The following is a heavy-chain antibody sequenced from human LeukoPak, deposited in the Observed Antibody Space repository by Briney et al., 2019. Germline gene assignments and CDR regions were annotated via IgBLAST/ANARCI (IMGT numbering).Heavy chain of an antibody. CDR1: GGSISSYY. J-gene: IGHJ6*03. V-gene: IGHV4-59*01. CDR3: ARHNTGTTGRYYYYYYYMDV. Sequence: SETLSLTCTVSGGSISSYYWSWIRQPPGKGLEWIGYIYYSGSTNYNPSLKSRVTISVDTSKNQFSLKLSSVTAADTAVYYCARHNTGTTGRYYYYYYYMDVWGKGTTVTVSS. CDR2: IYYSGST. D-gene: IGHD1-7*01.